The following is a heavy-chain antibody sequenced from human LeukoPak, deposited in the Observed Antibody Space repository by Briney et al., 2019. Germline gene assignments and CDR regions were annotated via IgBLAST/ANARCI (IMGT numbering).Heavy chain of an antibody. CDR1: GGTFNNFA. J-gene: IGHJ4*02. V-gene: IGHV1-69*13. CDR2: IIPMSGTA. CDR3: ASPVKYYDTWSGYPPFDY. D-gene: IGHD3-3*01. Sequence: GASVTVSCKASGGTFNNFAISWVRQAPGQGLEWVGGIIPMSGTANYAQKIQGRVTITADESTSTAYMELSSLRSEDTAIYYCASPVKYYDTWSGYPPFDYWGQGTLVTVSS.